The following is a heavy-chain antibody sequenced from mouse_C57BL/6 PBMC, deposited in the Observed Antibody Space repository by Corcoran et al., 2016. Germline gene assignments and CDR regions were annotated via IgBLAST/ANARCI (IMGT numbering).Heavy chain of an antibody. CDR3: ARDGGYDWFAY. V-gene: IGHV9-3*01. D-gene: IGHD2-2*01. Sequence: QIQLVQSGPELKKPGETVKISCKASGYTFTTYGMSWGKQAPGKSLKWIGWINPYSGVPTYADDFKGRFAFSLETSDSTAYLQINNLKNEDPATYFCARDGGYDWFAYWCQGTLVTVSA. J-gene: IGHJ3*01. CDR1: GYTFTTYG. CDR2: INPYSGVP.